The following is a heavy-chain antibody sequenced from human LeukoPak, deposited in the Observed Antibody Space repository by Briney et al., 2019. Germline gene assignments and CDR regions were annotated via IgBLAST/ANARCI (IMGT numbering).Heavy chain of an antibody. D-gene: IGHD5-24*01. J-gene: IGHJ4*02. Sequence: GGSLRLSCAASGFTFSSHAMSWVRQAPGKGLEWVSSISSSGGSTYYSDSVKGRFTISRDNSKNTLFLQMNSLGAEDTAIYYCAKGFRWGSYFDYWGQGTLVTVSS. CDR2: ISSSGGST. CDR3: AKGFRWGSYFDY. CDR1: GFTFSSHA. V-gene: IGHV3-23*01.